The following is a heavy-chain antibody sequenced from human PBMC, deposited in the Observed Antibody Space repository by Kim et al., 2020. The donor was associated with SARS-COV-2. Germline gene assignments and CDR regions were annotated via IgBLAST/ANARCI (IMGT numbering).Heavy chain of an antibody. D-gene: IGHD3-3*01. CDR3: ARGHGILRFFGVVSYYYYYGMDV. CDR1: GGSFSGYY. CDR2: INHSGST. V-gene: IGHV4-34*01. Sequence: SETLSLTCAVYGGSFSGYYWSWIRQPPGKGLEWIGEINHSGSTNYNPSLKSRVTISVDTSKNQFSLKLSSVTAADTAVYYCARGHGILRFFGVVSYYYYYGMDVWGQGTTVTVSS. J-gene: IGHJ6*02.